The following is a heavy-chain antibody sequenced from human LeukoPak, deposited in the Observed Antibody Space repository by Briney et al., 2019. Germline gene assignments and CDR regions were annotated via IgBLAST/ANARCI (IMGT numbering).Heavy chain of an antibody. D-gene: IGHD4-17*01. V-gene: IGHV3-30*18. Sequence: GGSLRLSCAASGFTFSSYGMHWVRQAPGKGLEWVAVISYDGSNKYYADSVKGRFTISRDNSKNTLYLQMNSLRAEDTAVYYCAKDLGDYRARAYYYYYYMDVWGKGTTVTISS. J-gene: IGHJ6*03. CDR3: AKDLGDYRARAYYYYYYMDV. CDR2: ISYDGSNK. CDR1: GFTFSSYG.